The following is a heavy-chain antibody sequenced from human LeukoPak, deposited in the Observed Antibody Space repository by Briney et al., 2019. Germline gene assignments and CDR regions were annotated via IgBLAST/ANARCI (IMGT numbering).Heavy chain of an antibody. V-gene: IGHV5-51*01. CDR2: IYPGDSYT. J-gene: IGHJ6*03. CDR3: ARNNRDRGSPLEYMDV. Sequence: GESLKISCKGSGYSFTSYWIGWVRQMPGKGLEWMGIIYPGDSYTRYSPSFQGQVTMSADKSISTAYLQWTSLKASDSAMYYCARNNRDRGSPLEYMDVWGMGTTVTISS. D-gene: IGHD1-26*01. CDR1: GYSFTSYW.